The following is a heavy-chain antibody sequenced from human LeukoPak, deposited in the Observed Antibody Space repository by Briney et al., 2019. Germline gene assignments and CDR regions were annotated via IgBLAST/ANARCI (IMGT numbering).Heavy chain of an antibody. J-gene: IGHJ4*02. CDR3: ARGGGGGVRGAPLGFDY. D-gene: IGHD3-10*01. V-gene: IGHV3-30-3*01. CDR2: ISYDGSNK. Sequence: GGSLRLSCAASGFTFSSYAMHWVRQAPGKGLEWVAVISYDGSNKYYADSVKGRLTISRDNSKNTLYLQMNSLRAEETAVYYWARGGGGGVRGAPLGFDYWGQGTLVTVSS. CDR1: GFTFSSYA.